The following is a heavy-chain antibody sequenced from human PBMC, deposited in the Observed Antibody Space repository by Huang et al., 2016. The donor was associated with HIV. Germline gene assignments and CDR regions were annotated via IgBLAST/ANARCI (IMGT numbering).Heavy chain of an antibody. Sequence: QVQLVQSGAEVKKPGSSVKVSCKASGGSFRNFAIGWVRQAPGQGLEGMVGIIPTLGTANYEQKFQGRVTIIADESTSTAYMELSSLRSEDTAVYYCASVDYYDTSGPQRGYFDNWGQGTLVTVSS. CDR1: GGSFRNFA. V-gene: IGHV1-69*01. CDR3: ASVDYYDTSGPQRGYFDN. D-gene: IGHD3-22*01. CDR2: IIPTLGTA. J-gene: IGHJ4*02.